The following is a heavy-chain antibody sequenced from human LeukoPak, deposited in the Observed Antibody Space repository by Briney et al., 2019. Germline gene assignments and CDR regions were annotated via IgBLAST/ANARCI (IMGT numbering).Heavy chain of an antibody. Sequence: SDTLSLTCAVSGYSISSSNWWGWIRQPPGKGLEWIGYIYYSGSTNYNPSLKSRVTISVDTSKNQFSLKLSSVTAADTAVYYCARGRAWYMDYWGQGTLVTVSS. V-gene: IGHV4-28*01. CDR3: ARGRAWYMDY. J-gene: IGHJ4*02. CDR1: GYSISSSNW. D-gene: IGHD6-19*01. CDR2: IYYSGST.